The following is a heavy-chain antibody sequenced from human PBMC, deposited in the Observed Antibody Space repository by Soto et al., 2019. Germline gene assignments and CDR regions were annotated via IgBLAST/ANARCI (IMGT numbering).Heavy chain of an antibody. CDR1: GFTFSSYD. J-gene: IGHJ4*02. D-gene: IGHD3-22*01. CDR2: IGTAGDT. CDR3: ARASNYYDSSGYYYGEYYFDY. V-gene: IGHV3-13*01. Sequence: PGGSLRLSCAASGFTFSSYDMHWVRQATGKGLEWVSAIGTAGDTYYPGSVKGRFTISRENAKNSLYLQMNSLRAGDTAVYYCARASNYYDSSGYYYGEYYFDYWGQGTLVTVSS.